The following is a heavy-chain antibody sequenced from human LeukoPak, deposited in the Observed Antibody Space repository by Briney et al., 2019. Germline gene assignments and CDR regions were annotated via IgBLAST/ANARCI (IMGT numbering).Heavy chain of an antibody. Sequence: GGSLRLSCVVSGLTFSTYGMHWVRQAPGKGLEWVALIWYDGSNKYYADSVKGRFTISRDNSKNTLYLQMNSLRAEDTAVYYCARDRYCSSTSCSDYWGQGTLVTVSS. CDR1: GLTFSTYG. CDR2: IWYDGSNK. V-gene: IGHV3-33*01. D-gene: IGHD2-2*01. CDR3: ARDRYCSSTSCSDY. J-gene: IGHJ4*02.